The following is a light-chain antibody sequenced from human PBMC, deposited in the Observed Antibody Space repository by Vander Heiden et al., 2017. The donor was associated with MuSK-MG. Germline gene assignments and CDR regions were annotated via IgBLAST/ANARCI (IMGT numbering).Light chain of an antibody. Sequence: EIVLTQSPGTLSLSPGERATLSCRASQSVRSSYLAWYQQKPGQAPRLLIYGASSRATAIPDRFSGSRSGTDFTLTIIRLEPEDFAVYYCHQYCSSLSTFGQGTKVEIK. V-gene: IGKV3-20*01. J-gene: IGKJ1*01. CDR1: QSVRSSY. CDR3: HQYCSSLST. CDR2: GAS.